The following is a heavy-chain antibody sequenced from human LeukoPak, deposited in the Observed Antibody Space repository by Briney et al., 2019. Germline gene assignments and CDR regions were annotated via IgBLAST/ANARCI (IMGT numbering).Heavy chain of an antibody. CDR3: ARVERSYGSDY. CDR1: GFTFSDYY. CDR2: ISSSNSYT. J-gene: IGHJ4*02. D-gene: IGHD5-18*01. V-gene: IGHV3-11*06. Sequence: PGGSLRLSCAASGFTFSDYYMSWIRQAPGKGLEGVSYISSSNSYTNYADSVKGRFTISRDNAKNSLYLQMNSLRAEDKAVYYCARVERSYGSDYWGQGTLVTVSS.